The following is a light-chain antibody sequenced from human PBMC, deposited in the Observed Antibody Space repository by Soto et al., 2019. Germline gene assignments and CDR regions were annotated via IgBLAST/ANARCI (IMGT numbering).Light chain of an antibody. V-gene: IGKV1-5*01. Sequence: DIQMTQSPSTLSASVGDRVTITCRASQSISSWLAWYQQKPGKAPKFLIYDASSLESGVPSRLSGSGSGTEFTLTTSGLQPDDFATYYCEQYDSYSGYTFGQGTKLEIK. CDR3: EQYDSYSGYT. CDR2: DAS. CDR1: QSISSW. J-gene: IGKJ2*01.